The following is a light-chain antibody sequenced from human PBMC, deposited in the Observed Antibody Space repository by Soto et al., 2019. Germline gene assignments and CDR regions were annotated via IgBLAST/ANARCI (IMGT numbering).Light chain of an antibody. V-gene: IGKV3-20*01. Sequence: EIVLTQSPGTLSLSPGEIATLSCRASQTVTSSYLAWYHQKPGQAPRLLIYDASNRATGIPDRFSGSGSGTDFTLTISRLEPADFAVYYCQPYGSSPRTFGQGTKVEI. J-gene: IGKJ1*01. CDR1: QTVTSSY. CDR2: DAS. CDR3: QPYGSSPRT.